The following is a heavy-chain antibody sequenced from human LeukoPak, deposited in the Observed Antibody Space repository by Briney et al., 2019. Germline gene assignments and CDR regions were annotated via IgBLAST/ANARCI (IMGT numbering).Heavy chain of an antibody. CDR3: ARFGEQQLVRGAFDI. CDR1: GGSISSYY. J-gene: IGHJ3*02. D-gene: IGHD6-13*01. V-gene: IGHV4-59*01. Sequence: PSETLSLTCTVSGGSISSYYWSWIRQPPGKGLEWIGYIYYSGSTNYKPSLKSRVTISVDTSKNQFSLKLSSVTAADTAVYYCARFGEQQLVRGAFDIWGQGTMVTVSS. CDR2: IYYSGST.